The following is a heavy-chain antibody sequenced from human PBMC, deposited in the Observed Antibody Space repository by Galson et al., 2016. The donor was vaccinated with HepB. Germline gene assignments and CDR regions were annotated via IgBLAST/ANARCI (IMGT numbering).Heavy chain of an antibody. CDR1: GFTFGSYW. V-gene: IGHV3-7*03. D-gene: IGHD3-10*01. J-gene: IGHJ3*02. CDR3: ARDNTHYAPGSYFDAFDI. CDR2: IQRDGSEE. Sequence: SLRLSCAASGFTFGSYWMTWVRQAPGKGLEWVANIQRDGSEENYVDSVKGRFTISRDNAKNSLHLQMNSLRVEDTAVYYCARDNTHYAPGSYFDAFDIWGQGTMVTVSS.